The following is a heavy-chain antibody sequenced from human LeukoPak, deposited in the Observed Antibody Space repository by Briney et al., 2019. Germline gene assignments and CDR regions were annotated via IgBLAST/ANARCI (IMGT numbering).Heavy chain of an antibody. CDR3: ARRGAAGTYYFDY. V-gene: IGHV3-23*01. J-gene: IGHJ4*02. CDR1: GFTFSSYV. Sequence: GGSLRLSCAASGFTFSSYVMSWVRHAPGKGVECVSAISGRGGGTYYADSVKGRFTISRDNSKNTLYLQTNSLRAEDTAVYYCARRGAAGTYYFDYWGQGTLVTVSS. CDR2: ISGRGGGT. D-gene: IGHD6-13*01.